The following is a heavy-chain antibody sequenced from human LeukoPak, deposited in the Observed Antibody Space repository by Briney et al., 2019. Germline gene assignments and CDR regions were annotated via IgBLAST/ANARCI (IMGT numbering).Heavy chain of an antibody. J-gene: IGHJ4*02. V-gene: IGHV3-23*01. CDR2: ISGSDGST. CDR1: GFTFSNYG. Sequence: GGSLRLSCAASGFTFSNYGMSWVRQAPGKGLEWVSAISGSDGSTYYADSVKGRFTISRDNSKNTLYLQMNSLRAEDTAVYYCAKRGAEVGTTVAPGDYWGQGTLVTVSS. CDR3: AKRGAEVGTTVAPGDY. D-gene: IGHD1-26*01.